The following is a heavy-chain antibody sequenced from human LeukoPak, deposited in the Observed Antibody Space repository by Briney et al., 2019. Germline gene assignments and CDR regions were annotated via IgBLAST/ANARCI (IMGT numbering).Heavy chain of an antibody. J-gene: IGHJ4*01. CDR1: GFTFITYS. V-gene: IGHV3-21*01. Sequence: PGGSLRLSCAASGFTFITYSMNWVRQTPGKGLEWVSSISSSGSYIYYADSVKGRFTISRDNAKNSLYLQMNSLGVEDAAVYYGARFNVETTTYFDYWGQEPWSPSP. D-gene: IGHD5-18*01. CDR3: ARFNVETTTYFDY. CDR2: ISSSGSYI.